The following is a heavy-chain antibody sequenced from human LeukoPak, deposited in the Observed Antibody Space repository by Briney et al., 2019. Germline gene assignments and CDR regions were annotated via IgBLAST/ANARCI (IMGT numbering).Heavy chain of an antibody. D-gene: IGHD6-19*01. V-gene: IGHV1-69*13. CDR2: IIPIFGTA. Sequence: APVKVSCKASGGTFSSYAISWVRQAPGQGLEWMGGIIPIFGTANYAQKFQGRVTITADESTSTAYMELSSLRSEDTAVYYCARDKRYSSGWPYFDYWGQGTLVTVSS. J-gene: IGHJ4*02. CDR3: ARDKRYSSGWPYFDY. CDR1: GGTFSSYA.